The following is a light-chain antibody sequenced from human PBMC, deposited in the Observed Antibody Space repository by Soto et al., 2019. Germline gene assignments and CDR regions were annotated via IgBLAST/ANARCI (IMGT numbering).Light chain of an antibody. V-gene: IGKV3-20*01. CDR3: QQYGSSPYT. CDR1: QSVSSSY. J-gene: IGKJ2*01. Sequence: EIVLTQSPGTLSLSPGERATLSCRASQSVSSSYLAWSQQKPGQAPSLLIYGASSRATGIPDGFSGSGSGTDFTLTISRLEPEDFAVYYCQQYGSSPYTFGQGTKLEIK. CDR2: GAS.